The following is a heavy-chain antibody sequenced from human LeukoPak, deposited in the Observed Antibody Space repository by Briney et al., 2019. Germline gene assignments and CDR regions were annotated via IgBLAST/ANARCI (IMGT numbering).Heavy chain of an antibody. D-gene: IGHD2-15*01. CDR3: ASDLGYCSGGSCWSI. V-gene: IGHV4-31*03. J-gene: IGHJ3*02. CDR1: SDSINSGGSY. CDR2: IYYNGCT. Sequence: SETLSLTCTVSSDSINSGGSYWSWIRQHPGKGLEWIGYIYYNGCTYYNPSLKSRLTISSETSKNQFSLKLSSVTAADTAVYYCASDLGYCSGGSCWSIWGQGTMVTVS.